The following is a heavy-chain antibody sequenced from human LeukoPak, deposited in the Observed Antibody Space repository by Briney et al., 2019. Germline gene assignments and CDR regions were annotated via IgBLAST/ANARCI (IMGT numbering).Heavy chain of an antibody. CDR2: IYYSGST. V-gene: IGHV4-59*01. J-gene: IGHJ3*02. Sequence: TSETLSLTCTVSGGSISSYYWSWIRQPPGKGLEWIGYIYYSGSTNYNPSLKSRVTISVDTSKNQFSLKLSSVTAADTAVYYCAREKTYYYDSSGYSGTAHDAFDIWGQGTMVTVSS. D-gene: IGHD3-22*01. CDR1: GGSISSYY. CDR3: AREKTYYYDSSGYSGTAHDAFDI.